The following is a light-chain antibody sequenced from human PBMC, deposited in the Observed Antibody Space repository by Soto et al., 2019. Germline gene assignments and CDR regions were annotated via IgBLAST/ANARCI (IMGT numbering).Light chain of an antibody. J-gene: IGLJ1*01. Sequence: QSALTQPRSVSGSPGQSVTLSCTGTSSDVGGYDYVSWYQQHPDKAPKLIIYDVSRRPSGVPDRFSGSKSDNTASLTISGLQAEDDDDYYCCSYAGNPRVFGTGTKLTVL. V-gene: IGLV2-11*01. CDR2: DVS. CDR1: SSDVGGYDY. CDR3: CSYAGNPRV.